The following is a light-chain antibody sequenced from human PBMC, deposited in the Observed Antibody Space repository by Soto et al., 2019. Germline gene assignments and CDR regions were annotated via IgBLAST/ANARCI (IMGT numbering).Light chain of an antibody. Sequence: EIVMTQSPATLSVSPGERATLSCRASQSVTIYLAWYQQKPGQAPRLLIYSASPRATGITARFSGSGSGTEFTLTISSLQSEDFAVYYCQQYNNWPLTFGGGTKVEIK. CDR2: SAS. CDR1: QSVTIY. J-gene: IGKJ4*01. V-gene: IGKV3-15*01. CDR3: QQYNNWPLT.